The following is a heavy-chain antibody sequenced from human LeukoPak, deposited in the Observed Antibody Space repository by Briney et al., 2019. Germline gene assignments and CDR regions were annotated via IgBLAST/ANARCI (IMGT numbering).Heavy chain of an antibody. CDR2: IYYSGST. Sequence: SETLSLTCSVSGGSIRSYYWTWIRQPPGNGLEWIGYIYYSGSTNYNPSLKSRVTISVDTSKNQFSLKLSSVTAADTAVYYCARHSFYYDSSGYYLPYFDYWGQGTLVTVSS. CDR1: GGSIRSYY. J-gene: IGHJ4*02. D-gene: IGHD3-22*01. CDR3: ARHSFYYDSSGYYLPYFDY. V-gene: IGHV4-59*08.